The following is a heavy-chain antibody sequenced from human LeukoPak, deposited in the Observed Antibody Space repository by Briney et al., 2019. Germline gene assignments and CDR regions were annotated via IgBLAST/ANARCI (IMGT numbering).Heavy chain of an antibody. CDR2: ISYDGSNK. CDR3: ARDKKWLRRQQLVKYYYYGMDV. D-gene: IGHD6-13*01. Sequence: GGSLRLSCAASGSTFSSYAMHWVRQAPGKGLEWVAVISYDGSNKYYADSVKGRFTISRDNSKNTLYLQMNSLRAEDTAVYYCARDKKWLRRQQLVKYYYYGMDVWGQGTTVTVSS. J-gene: IGHJ6*02. V-gene: IGHV3-30-3*01. CDR1: GSTFSSYA.